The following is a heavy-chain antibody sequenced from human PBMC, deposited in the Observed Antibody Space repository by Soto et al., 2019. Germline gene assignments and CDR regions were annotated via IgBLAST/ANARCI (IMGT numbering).Heavy chain of an antibody. V-gene: IGHV4-59*01. D-gene: IGHD1-26*01. Sequence: SETLSLPCTVSVGSIISYYWSWIRQPPGKGLEWIGYISYSGSTNYNPSLKSRVAISVDTSKNQFSLKVSSMTAADTAVYFCARVLTGSSLFDYWGQGTLVTVSS. J-gene: IGHJ4*02. CDR3: ARVLTGSSLFDY. CDR1: VGSIISYY. CDR2: ISYSGST.